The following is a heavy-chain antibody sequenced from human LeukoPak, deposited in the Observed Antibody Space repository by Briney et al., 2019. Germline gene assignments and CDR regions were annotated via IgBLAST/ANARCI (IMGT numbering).Heavy chain of an antibody. CDR2: IYPDDSDT. Sequence: GESLKISCKTSGYSFTTYWIGWVRQMPGTGLEWVGAIYPDDSDTRYSPSFQGQVVISADRSIRTAYLQWSSLKASDTAMYYCARLLPYGSYYFDYWGQGTLVTVSS. D-gene: IGHD3-10*01. CDR3: ARLLPYGSYYFDY. V-gene: IGHV5-51*01. J-gene: IGHJ4*02. CDR1: GYSFTTYW.